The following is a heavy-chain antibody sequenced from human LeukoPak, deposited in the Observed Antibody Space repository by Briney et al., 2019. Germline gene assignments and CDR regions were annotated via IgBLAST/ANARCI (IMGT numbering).Heavy chain of an antibody. CDR2: IYYDGSV. CDR1: GGSISSSGYY. Sequence: PSETLSLTCTVSGGSISSSGYYWGWIRQPPGQGLECIGSIYYDGSVYYNPSLKSRVTISVDTSKNQFSLQLSSVTAADTAVYYCARHPEGPYSSSWHQYSYGYYYFDYWGQGTLVTVSS. V-gene: IGHV4-39*01. J-gene: IGHJ4*02. CDR3: ARHPEGPYSSSWHQYSYGYYYFDY. D-gene: IGHD5-18*01.